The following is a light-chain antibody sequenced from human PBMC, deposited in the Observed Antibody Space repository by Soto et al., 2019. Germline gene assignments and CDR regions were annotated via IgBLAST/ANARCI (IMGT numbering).Light chain of an antibody. CDR2: DVS. J-gene: IGLJ2*01. CDR1: SSDVGGYNS. CDR3: SSYTSSSTPWV. V-gene: IGLV2-14*01. Sequence: QSALTQPASVSGSPGQSITISCTRTSSDVGGYNSVSWYQQHPGKAPKLMIYDVSNRPSGVSSRFSGSKSGNTASLTISGLQAEDEADYYCSSYTSSSTPWVFGGGTKVTVL.